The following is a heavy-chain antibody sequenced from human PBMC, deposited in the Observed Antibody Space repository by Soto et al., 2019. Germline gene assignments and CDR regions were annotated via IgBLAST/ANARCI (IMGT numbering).Heavy chain of an antibody. D-gene: IGHD2-21*01. V-gene: IGHV3-66*01. CDR2: LCSGAGT. J-gene: IGHJ3*01. CDR3: ARECGGDCSNAFDL. CDR1: GFTVSSNY. Sequence: VQLVESGGGLVQPGGSMRLSCAASGFTVSSNYMNWVRQAPGKGLEWLSVLCSGAGTYYADSVKDRFTISRDNSKNTLYLQLNSLRAEDTAIYYCARECGGDCSNAFDLWGQGTMVTVSP.